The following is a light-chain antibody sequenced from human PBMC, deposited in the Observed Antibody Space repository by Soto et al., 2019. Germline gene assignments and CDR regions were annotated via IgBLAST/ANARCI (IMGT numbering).Light chain of an antibody. Sequence: EMVLTQSPGTLSLSPGERATLSCRASQSVSASYLAWYQQKPGQSPRLLINGASSRATGIPDRFSGSGSGTYFTLTISRLEPEDFAVYYCQQYNNRPPLTFGGGTKVEIK. CDR1: QSVSASY. V-gene: IGKV3-20*01. CDR2: GAS. CDR3: QQYNNRPPLT. J-gene: IGKJ4*01.